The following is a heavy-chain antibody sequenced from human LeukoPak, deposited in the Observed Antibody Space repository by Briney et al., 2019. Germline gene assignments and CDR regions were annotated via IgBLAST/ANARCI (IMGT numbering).Heavy chain of an antibody. CDR3: ASASSDSSGLSDY. J-gene: IGHJ4*02. V-gene: IGHV4-34*01. CDR2: INHSGST. D-gene: IGHD3-22*01. Sequence: KASETLSLTCAVYGGSFSGYYWSWIRQPPGKGLEWIGEINHSGSTNYNPSLKSRVTISVDTSKNQFSLKLSSVTAADTAVYYCASASSDSSGLSDYWGQGTLVTVSS. CDR1: GGSFSGYY.